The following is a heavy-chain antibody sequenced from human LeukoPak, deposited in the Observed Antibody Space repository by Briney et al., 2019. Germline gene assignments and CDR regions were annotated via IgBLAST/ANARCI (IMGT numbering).Heavy chain of an antibody. D-gene: IGHD3-22*01. CDR3: ARAGAKYYYDSSAYYSTAFDI. CDR1: GGSISSSNW. CDR2: IYHSGST. Sequence: SETLSLTCAVSGGSISSSNWWSWVRQPPGKGLEWIGEIYHSGSTNYNPSLKSRVTISVDTSKKQFSLKLSSVTAADTAVYYCARAGAKYYYDSSAYYSTAFDIWGQGTMVTVSS. J-gene: IGHJ3*02. V-gene: IGHV4-4*02.